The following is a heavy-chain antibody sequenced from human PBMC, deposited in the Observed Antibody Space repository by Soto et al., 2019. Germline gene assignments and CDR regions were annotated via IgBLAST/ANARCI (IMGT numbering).Heavy chain of an antibody. CDR1: GFSFSRYT. D-gene: IGHD4-17*01. V-gene: IGHV5-51*01. Sequence: EMQLVQSGAEVKKSGESLKISCVGSGFSFSRYTVGWVRQVPGKGLEWMGVIHPGDSDTRYSPSFQGQVTISADKSISTAYLQWNSLKASDTAMYYCTLSYGDSYYYYYGMDVWGQGTTVTVSS. CDR2: IHPGDSDT. J-gene: IGHJ6*02. CDR3: TLSYGDSYYYYYGMDV.